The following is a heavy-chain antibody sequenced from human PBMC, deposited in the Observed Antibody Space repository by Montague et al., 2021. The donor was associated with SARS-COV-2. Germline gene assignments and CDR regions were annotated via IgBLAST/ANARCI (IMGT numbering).Heavy chain of an antibody. CDR1: GFTFSSYA. V-gene: IGHV3-23*03. CDR2: IYNGGLDT. CDR3: AKGQMSVAENFQH. Sequence: SLRLSCAASGFTFSSYAMNWVRQAPGKGLEWVSLIYNGGLDTFXXXSXXGRFTISRDNSNNMLYLQMSSLRAEATAVYYCAKGQMSVAENFQHWGRGTLVTVSS. J-gene: IGHJ1*01.